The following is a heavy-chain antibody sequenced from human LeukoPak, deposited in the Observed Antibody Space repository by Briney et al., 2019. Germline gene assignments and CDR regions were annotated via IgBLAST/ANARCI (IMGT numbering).Heavy chain of an antibody. V-gene: IGHV3-23*01. CDR1: GFTFSSYA. D-gene: IGHD2-2*01. CDR2: ISGSGGST. Sequence: GGSLRLSCAASGFTFSSYAMSWVRQAPGKGLEWVSAISGSGGSTYCADSVKGRFTISRDNSKNTLYLQMNSLRAEDTAVYYCAKDQEPLGYCSSTSCSEFDYWGQGTLVTVSS. J-gene: IGHJ4*02. CDR3: AKDQEPLGYCSSTSCSEFDY.